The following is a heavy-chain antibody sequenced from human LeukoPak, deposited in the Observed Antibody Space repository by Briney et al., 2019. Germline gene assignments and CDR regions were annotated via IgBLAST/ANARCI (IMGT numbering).Heavy chain of an antibody. CDR3: ARGAPPSTAGFDP. Sequence: SQTLSLTCAISGDSVSSDSGAWIWIRQSPSRGLEWLGRTYYRSKWYRDYAVSLKSRIAINPDTSKNQFSLQLNSVTPEDTAVYYCARGAPPSTAGFDPWGQGTLVTVPS. J-gene: IGHJ5*02. CDR1: GDSVSSDSGA. V-gene: IGHV6-1*01. CDR2: TYYRSKWYR.